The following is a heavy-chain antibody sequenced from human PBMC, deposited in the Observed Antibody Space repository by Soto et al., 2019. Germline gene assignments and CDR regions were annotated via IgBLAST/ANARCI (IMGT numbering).Heavy chain of an antibody. CDR3: AREDDGGDSLDV. Sequence: QVQLVESGPGLVKPSQTLSLTCTVSGGSINSDYYHWTWIRQSPGKGLEWIWYIHHSGAILYNPSFKSPLATSADTSKNQFSLHLSSVTDTGTAVYFCAREDDGGDSLDVWGQGTTVTVS. CDR1: GGSINSDYYH. CDR2: IHHSGAI. D-gene: IGHD2-21*02. V-gene: IGHV4-30-4*08. J-gene: IGHJ6*02.